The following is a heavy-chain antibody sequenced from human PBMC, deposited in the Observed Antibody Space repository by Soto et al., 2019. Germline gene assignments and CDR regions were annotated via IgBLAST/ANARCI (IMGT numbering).Heavy chain of an antibody. D-gene: IGHD1-26*01. CDR3: ARGALDPYWYFDL. V-gene: IGHV4-39*01. J-gene: IGHJ2*01. CDR2: MSYSRST. CDR1: GGSISSNNYY. Sequence: SETLSLTCFVSGGSISSNNYYWGWIRQPPGKGLEWIGSMSYSRSTYYNPSLKSRVTISVDTSKNQFSLKLTSVTAADTAVYYCARGALDPYWYFDLWGRGTLVTVSS.